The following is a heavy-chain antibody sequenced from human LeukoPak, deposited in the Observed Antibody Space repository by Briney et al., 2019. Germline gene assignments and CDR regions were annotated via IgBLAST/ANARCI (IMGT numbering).Heavy chain of an antibody. J-gene: IGHJ3*02. V-gene: IGHV1-69*05. CDR3: ARGYTSTYYGSGSYLVSADDAFDI. CDR1: GCSFSSYA. D-gene: IGHD3-10*01. Sequence: SVKVSCKASGCSFSSYAISWVRQAPGQGLDWMGGIIPIFGTANYAQKFQGRVTIPTDESTSTAYMELSSLRSEDTAVYYCARGYTSTYYGSGSYLVSADDAFDIWGQGTMVTVSS. CDR2: IIPIFGTA.